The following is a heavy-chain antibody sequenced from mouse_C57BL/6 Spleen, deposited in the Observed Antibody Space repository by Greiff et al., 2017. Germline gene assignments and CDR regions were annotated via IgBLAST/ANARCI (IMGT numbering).Heavy chain of an antibody. CDR2: INPGSGGT. V-gene: IGHV1-54*01. Sequence: VQLQQSGAELVRPGTSVKVSCKASGYAFTNYLIEWVKQRPGQGLEWIGVINPGSGGTNYNEKFKGKATLTADKSSSTAYMQLSSLTSEDSAVYFCARPETRAMDYWGQGTSVTVSS. CDR3: ARPETRAMDY. J-gene: IGHJ4*01. CDR1: GYAFTNYL.